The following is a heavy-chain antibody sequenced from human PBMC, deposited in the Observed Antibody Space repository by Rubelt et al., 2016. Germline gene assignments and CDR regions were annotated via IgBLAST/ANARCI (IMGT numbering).Heavy chain of an antibody. V-gene: IGHV3-7*01. CDR2: IKQDGSQK. J-gene: IGHJ4*02. D-gene: IGHD7-27*01. Sequence: EVQLLESGGGLVQPGGSLRLSCAASGFTFSNYAMRWVRQAPGKGLEGVANIKQDGSQKYYVDSVKGRFTISRDNDKNSLYLQMNSLRAEDAAVYYCGRDLSGDPYYSDYWGQGTLVTVSS. CDR3: GRDLSGDPYYSDY. CDR1: GFTFSNYA.